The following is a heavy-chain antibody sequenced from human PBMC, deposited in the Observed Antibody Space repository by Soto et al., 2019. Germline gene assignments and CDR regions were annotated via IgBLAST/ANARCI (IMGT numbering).Heavy chain of an antibody. V-gene: IGHV3-21*01. D-gene: IGHD1-26*01. CDR3: AREDGVVGATSAFDY. CDR2: INGRGNYK. J-gene: IGHJ4*02. Sequence: EVQLVESGGGLVKPGGSLRLSCVASGFTLTTYTMNWVRQAPGMGLEWVSSINGRGNYKYYTDSVEGRFTISRDNAKNSLYLHMNCLGAEDTAVYYCAREDGVVGATSAFDYWGQGTLVTVSS. CDR1: GFTLTTYT.